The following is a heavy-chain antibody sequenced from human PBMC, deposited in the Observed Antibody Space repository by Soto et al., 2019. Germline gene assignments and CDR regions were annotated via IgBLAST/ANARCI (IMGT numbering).Heavy chain of an antibody. CDR1: GFTFSSYA. V-gene: IGHV3-23*01. CDR3: AKDPLQLVSGLFDP. D-gene: IGHD3-10*01. J-gene: IGHJ5*02. Sequence: GGSLRLSCAASGFTFSSYAMSWVRQAPGKGLDWVSTITGDGLTTYDADSVKGRFTISRDNSKSTLYLQLNSMRVDDTAVYYCAKDPLQLVSGLFDPWGQGTLVTVSS. CDR2: ITGDGLTT.